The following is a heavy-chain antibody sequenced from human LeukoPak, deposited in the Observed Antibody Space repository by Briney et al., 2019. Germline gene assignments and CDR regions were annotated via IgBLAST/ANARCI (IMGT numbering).Heavy chain of an antibody. CDR3: ARDRHSTSWSYFYYMDV. CDR2: IKEDGLEK. Sequence: GESLKISCVASGFTFSSYWMSWVRQAPGQGLEWVANIKEDGLEKYYVDSVKGRFTISRDNAKNSLYLQLNSLRVEDTAVYYCARDRHSTSWSYFYYMDVWGKGTTVTVSS. D-gene: IGHD6-13*01. V-gene: IGHV3-7*01. J-gene: IGHJ6*03. CDR1: GFTFSSYW.